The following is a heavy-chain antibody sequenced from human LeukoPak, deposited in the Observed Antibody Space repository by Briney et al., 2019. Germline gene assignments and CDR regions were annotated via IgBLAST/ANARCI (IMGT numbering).Heavy chain of an antibody. V-gene: IGHV3-23*01. D-gene: IGHD5-18*01. J-gene: IGHJ3*02. CDR3: ASPVGYSYGFGAFDI. CDR2: ISGSGGST. CDR1: GFTFSSYA. Sequence: GGSLRLSCAASGFTFSSYAMSWVRQAPGKGLEWVSAISGSGGSTYYADSVKGRFTISRDNSKNTLYLQMNSLRAEDTAVYYCASPVGYSYGFGAFDIWGQGTMVTVSS.